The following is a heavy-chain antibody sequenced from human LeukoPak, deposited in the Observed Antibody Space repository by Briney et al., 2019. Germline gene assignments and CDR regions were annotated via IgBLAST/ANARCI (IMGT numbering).Heavy chain of an antibody. V-gene: IGHV3-30*04. Sequence: GGSLRLSCAASGFTFSSYAMHWVRQAPGKGLEWVAVISYDGSNKYYADSVKGRFTISRDNSKNALYLQMNSLRAEDTAVYYCARGVVVMGTDYWGQGTLVTVSS. CDR1: GFTFSSYA. CDR3: ARGVVVMGTDY. CDR2: ISYDGSNK. J-gene: IGHJ4*02. D-gene: IGHD3-22*01.